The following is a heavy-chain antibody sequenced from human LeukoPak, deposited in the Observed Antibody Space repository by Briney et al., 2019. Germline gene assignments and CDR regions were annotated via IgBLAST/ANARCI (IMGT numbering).Heavy chain of an antibody. V-gene: IGHV1-18*01. CDR3: TRDFVLLTSYDVFEN. D-gene: IGHD3-3*01. J-gene: IGHJ4*02. CDR2: INANNGDT. Sequence: ASVKVSCKASGYTFTTYGISWVRQAPGQGLEWMGWINANNGDTHYAQKLRGRITMTTDTSTSTVYMELRSPRSDDTAVYYCTRDFVLLTSYDVFENWGQGTLVTVSS. CDR1: GYTFTTYG.